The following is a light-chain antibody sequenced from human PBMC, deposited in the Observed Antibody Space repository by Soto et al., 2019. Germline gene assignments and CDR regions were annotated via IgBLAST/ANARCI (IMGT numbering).Light chain of an antibody. CDR2: AAS. Sequence: AIRMTQSPSSFSASTGDRVTITCRASQGISSYLAWYQQKPGKAPKLLIYAASTLQSGVPSRFSGSGSGTDFTITISCLQSEDFATYYCQQYYSYPRTFGQGTKLESK. CDR1: QGISSY. J-gene: IGKJ2*01. CDR3: QQYYSYPRT. V-gene: IGKV1-8*01.